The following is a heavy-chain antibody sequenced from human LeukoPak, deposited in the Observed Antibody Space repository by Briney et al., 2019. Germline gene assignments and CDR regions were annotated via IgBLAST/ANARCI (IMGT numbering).Heavy chain of an antibody. CDR1: GFTFSSYS. CDR2: ISYDGSNK. V-gene: IGHV3-30*03. CDR3: ARDRRDY. Sequence: GGSLRLSCAASGFTFSSYSMNWVRQAPGKGLEWVAVISYDGSNKYYADSVKGRFTISRDNSKNTLYLQMNSLRAEDTAVYYCARDRRDYWGQGTLVTVSS. J-gene: IGHJ4*02.